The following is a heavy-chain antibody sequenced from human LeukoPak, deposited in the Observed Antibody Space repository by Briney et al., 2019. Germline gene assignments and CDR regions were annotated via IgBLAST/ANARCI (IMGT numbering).Heavy chain of an antibody. V-gene: IGHV3-15*01. Sequence: GGSLRLSCAASGFTFSNAWMSWVRQAPGKGPEWLGRIKSKTDGGTIDYAAPVKGRFTISRDDSETTLYLQMNSLKPEDTAVYYCTTATVTKDGLDVWGQGTTVTVSS. J-gene: IGHJ6*02. D-gene: IGHD4-17*01. CDR1: GFTFSNAW. CDR3: TTATVTKDGLDV. CDR2: IKSKTDGGTI.